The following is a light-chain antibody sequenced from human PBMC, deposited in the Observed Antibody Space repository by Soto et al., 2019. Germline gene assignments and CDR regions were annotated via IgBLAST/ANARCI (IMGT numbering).Light chain of an antibody. CDR1: SSDVGAYTY. CDR3: SSYVGNSTLI. J-gene: IGLJ2*01. Sequence: QSALTQPASVSGSPGQSITISCTGTSSDVGAYTYVSWYQQHPGKAPKLIIFEVNNRPSGLSNRFSGSKSGNTASLTIFGLRTEDEADYYCSSYVGNSTLIFGGGTKVTVL. V-gene: IGLV2-14*01. CDR2: EVN.